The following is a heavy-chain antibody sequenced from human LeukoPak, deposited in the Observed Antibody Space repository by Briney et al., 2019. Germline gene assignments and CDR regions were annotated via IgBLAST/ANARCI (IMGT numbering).Heavy chain of an antibody. V-gene: IGHV1-69*13. CDR1: GGTFSSYA. J-gene: IGHJ4*02. Sequence: SVKVSCKASGGTFSSYAISWVRQAPGQGLEWMGGIIPIFGTANYAQKFQGRVTITADESTSTAYMELSSLRSEDTAVYYCARGPPIIYDILTGYYTPSYFDYWGQGTLVTVSS. D-gene: IGHD3-9*01. CDR3: ARGPPIIYDILTGYYTPSYFDY. CDR2: IIPIFGTA.